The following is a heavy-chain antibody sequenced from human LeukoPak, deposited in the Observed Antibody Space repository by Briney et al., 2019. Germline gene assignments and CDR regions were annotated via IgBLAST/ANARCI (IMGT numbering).Heavy chain of an antibody. V-gene: IGHV4-39*01. J-gene: IGHJ4*02. Sequence: SETLSLTCTVSGGSISSSSYYWGWIRQPPGKGLEWIGSIYYSGSTYYNPSLKSRVTISVDTSKNQFSLKLSSVTAADTAVYYCARGGYNWNYRDFDYWGQGTLVTVSS. CDR3: ARGGYNWNYRDFDY. CDR2: IYYSGST. D-gene: IGHD1-7*01. CDR1: GGSISSSSYY.